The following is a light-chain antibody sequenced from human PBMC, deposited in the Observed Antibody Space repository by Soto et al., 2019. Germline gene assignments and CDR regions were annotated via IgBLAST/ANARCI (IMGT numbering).Light chain of an antibody. CDR3: QQYGSSPWT. CDR1: QSVSSSY. Sequence: EIVIKQSLATLSVSKEERATLYCRASQSVSSSYLAWYQQKPGQAPRLLIYGASSRATGIPDRFSGSGSGTDFTLTISRLEPEDFAVYYCQQYGSSPWTFCQGTIVDIK. J-gene: IGKJ1*01. V-gene: IGKV3-20*01. CDR2: GAS.